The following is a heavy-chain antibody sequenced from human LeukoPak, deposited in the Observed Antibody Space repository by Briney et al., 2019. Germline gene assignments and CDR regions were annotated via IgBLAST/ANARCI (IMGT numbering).Heavy chain of an antibody. D-gene: IGHD2-15*01. J-gene: IGHJ4*02. CDR2: IHPNSGGT. CDR3: ARGDIYWDY. Sequence: ASVKVSCKASGYTFTAYYVHWVRQAPGQGLEWMGWIHPNSGGTKPAQKFQGRVTLTRDTSISTAYMELSSLRSDDTAVYYCARGDIYWDYWGQGSQVTVSS. V-gene: IGHV1-2*02. CDR1: GYTFTAYY.